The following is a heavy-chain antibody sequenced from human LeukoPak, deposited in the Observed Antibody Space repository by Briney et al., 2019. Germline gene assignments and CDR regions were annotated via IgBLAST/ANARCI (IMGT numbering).Heavy chain of an antibody. V-gene: IGHV3-74*01. CDR3: ARNSGLWFGGAKYYMDV. Sequence: GGSLRLSCAASGFTFSSYWMHWVRQAPGKGLVWVSRINSNGSSTSYADSVKGRFTISRDNAKNTLYLQMNSLRAEDTAVYYCARNSGLWFGGAKYYMDVWGKGTTVTVSS. CDR1: GFTFSSYW. D-gene: IGHD3-10*01. CDR2: INSNGSST. J-gene: IGHJ6*03.